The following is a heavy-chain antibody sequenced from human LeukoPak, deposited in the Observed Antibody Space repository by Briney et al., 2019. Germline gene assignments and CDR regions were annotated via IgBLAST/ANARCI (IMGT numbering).Heavy chain of an antibody. CDR3: AKRYYYDSSGYYFSSYYFDY. CDR2: ISGSGGST. V-gene: IGHV3-23*01. Sequence: GGSLGLSCAASGFTFSSYAMSWVRQAPGKGLEWVSAISGSGGSTYYADSVKGRFTISRDNSKNTLYLQMNSLRAEDTAVYYCAKRYYYDSSGYYFSSYYFDYWGQGTLVTVSS. D-gene: IGHD3-22*01. CDR1: GFTFSSYA. J-gene: IGHJ4*02.